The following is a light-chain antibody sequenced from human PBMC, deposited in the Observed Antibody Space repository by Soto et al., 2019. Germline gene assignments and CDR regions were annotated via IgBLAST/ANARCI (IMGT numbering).Light chain of an antibody. Sequence: QSALTQPASASGSPGQSITISCTGTSSDVGGYNYVSWYQQHPGKAPKLMIYDVSNRPSGVPNRFSGSKSGNTASLTISGLQAEDEADYYCSSYTSSSTHDVFGAGTKLTVL. J-gene: IGLJ1*01. V-gene: IGLV2-14*01. CDR2: DVS. CDR1: SSDVGGYNY. CDR3: SSYTSSSTHDV.